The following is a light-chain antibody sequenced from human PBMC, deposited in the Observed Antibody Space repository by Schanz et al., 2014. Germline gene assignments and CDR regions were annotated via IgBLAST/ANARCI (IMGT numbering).Light chain of an antibody. CDR1: QSVSSN. Sequence: ENVLTQSPGTLSLSPGERATLSCRASQSVSSNLAWYQQKPGQAPRLLIYGASRRATGIPDRFSGSGSGTDFTLTITRLEPEDFAVYYCQQYGSSPPYTFGQGTKLEIK. CDR2: GAS. V-gene: IGKV3-20*01. CDR3: QQYGSSPPYT. J-gene: IGKJ2*01.